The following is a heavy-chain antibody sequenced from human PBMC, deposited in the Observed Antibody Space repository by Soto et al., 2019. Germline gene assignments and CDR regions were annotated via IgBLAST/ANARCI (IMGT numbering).Heavy chain of an antibody. V-gene: IGHV1-3*01. J-gene: IGHJ4*02. CDR3: AREGSSWSYYFDY. Sequence: ASVKVSCKASGYTFTIYAMHWVRQAPGQRLEWMGWINAGNGNTKYSQKFQGRVTITRDTSASTAYMELSSLRSEDTAVYYCAREGSSWSYYFDYWGQGTLVTVSS. CDR1: GYTFTIYA. D-gene: IGHD6-13*01. CDR2: INAGNGNT.